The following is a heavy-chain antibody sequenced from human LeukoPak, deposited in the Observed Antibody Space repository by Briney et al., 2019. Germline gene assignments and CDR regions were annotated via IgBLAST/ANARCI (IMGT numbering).Heavy chain of an antibody. CDR3: ARTPVTTDAFDI. D-gene: IGHD4-17*01. CDR1: GYTXTGTGYY. Sequence: ASVKVSCKASGYTXTGTGYYIHWVRQAPGQGLEWMGWINPNSGGTNYAQKFQGRVTMTRDTSTSTAYMELSRLRADDTAVYYCARTPVTTDAFDIWGQGTMVTVSS. J-gene: IGHJ3*02. CDR2: INPNSGGT. V-gene: IGHV1-2*02.